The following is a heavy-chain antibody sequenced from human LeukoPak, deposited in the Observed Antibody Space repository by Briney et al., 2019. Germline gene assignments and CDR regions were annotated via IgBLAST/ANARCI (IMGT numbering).Heavy chain of an antibody. V-gene: IGHV1-69*05. CDR1: GGTISSYA. D-gene: IGHD5-24*01. Sequence: GASVKVSCKASGGTISSYAISWVRQAPGQGLEWMGGIIPIFGTANYAQKFQGRVTITTDESTSTAYMELSSLRSEDTAVYYCASPRGTRSRDGLDYWGQGTLVTVSS. CDR3: ASPRGTRSRDGLDY. CDR2: IIPIFGTA. J-gene: IGHJ4*02.